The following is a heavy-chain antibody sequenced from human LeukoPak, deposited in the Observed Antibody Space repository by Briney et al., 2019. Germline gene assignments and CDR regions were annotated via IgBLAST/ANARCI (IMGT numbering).Heavy chain of an antibody. D-gene: IGHD2-21*02. Sequence: PGGSLRLSCAASGFTFSSYGMSWARQAPGKGLEWVSAISGSGGSTYYADSVKGRFTISRDNAKNSLYLQMNSLRAEDSAVYYCARRPYCGGDCYSLDAFDIWGQGTMVTVSS. J-gene: IGHJ3*02. CDR1: GFTFSSYG. V-gene: IGHV3-23*01. CDR2: ISGSGGST. CDR3: ARRPYCGGDCYSLDAFDI.